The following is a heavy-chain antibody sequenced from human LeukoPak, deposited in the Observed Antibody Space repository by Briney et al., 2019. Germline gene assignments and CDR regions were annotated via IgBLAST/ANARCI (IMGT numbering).Heavy chain of an antibody. Sequence: GGSLRLSCAASGFTFSNYGVSWVRQAPGKGLEWVSAISGSGGSTFYADSVKGRFTISRDNSKNTLYLQMNSLRAEDTAVYYCAKKTEVGGSYYSYYYGMDVWGQGTTVTVSS. CDR2: ISGSGGST. J-gene: IGHJ6*02. CDR3: AKKTEVGGSYYSYYYGMDV. D-gene: IGHD1-26*01. V-gene: IGHV3-23*01. CDR1: GFTFSNYG.